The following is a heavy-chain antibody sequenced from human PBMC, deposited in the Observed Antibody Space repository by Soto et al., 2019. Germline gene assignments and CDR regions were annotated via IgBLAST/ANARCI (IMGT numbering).Heavy chain of an antibody. J-gene: IGHJ4*02. V-gene: IGHV4-30-4*01. CDR3: PRYRSGFCSAGRFYYFDA. CDR2: IYYRGGT. Sequence: TLSLTCTVSGGSISSGLFYWGWIGHTPGKGLEWIGYIYYRGGTYYNPSLKRRVSISVDTSNNPFSLKLSSVTGADTAVYYCPRYRSGFCSAGRFYYFDAWGQGTLVTISS. D-gene: IGHD2-15*01. CDR1: GGSISSGLFY.